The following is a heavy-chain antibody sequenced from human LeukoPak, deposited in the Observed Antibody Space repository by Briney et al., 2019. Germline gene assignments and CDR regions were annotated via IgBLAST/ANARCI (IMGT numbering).Heavy chain of an antibody. Sequence: PGGSLRLSCAASGFTFDDYGMSWVRQAPGKGLEWVSGINWNGGSTGYADSVKGRSTISRDNAKNSLYLQMNSLRAEDTALYYCARVGTYYDILAGYYSTYFDYWGQGTLVTVSS. CDR2: INWNGGST. CDR3: ARVGTYYDILAGYYSTYFDY. D-gene: IGHD3-9*01. J-gene: IGHJ4*02. CDR1: GFTFDDYG. V-gene: IGHV3-20*04.